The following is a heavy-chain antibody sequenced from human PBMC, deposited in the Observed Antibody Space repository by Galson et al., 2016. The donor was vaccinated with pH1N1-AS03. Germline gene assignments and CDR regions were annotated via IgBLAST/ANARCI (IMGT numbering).Heavy chain of an antibody. CDR2: ISAGGGDT. Sequence: SVKVSCKASGYTFTNHAIHWVRRAPGQSLEWMGWISAGGGDTRYSQKLQGRVTITRETYASTAYMELSSLTSEDTAVYYCVREDRYGDFFYFDYWGQGSLVTVSS. CDR3: VREDRYGDFFYFDY. V-gene: IGHV1-3*01. CDR1: GYTFTNHA. D-gene: IGHD4-17*01. J-gene: IGHJ4*02.